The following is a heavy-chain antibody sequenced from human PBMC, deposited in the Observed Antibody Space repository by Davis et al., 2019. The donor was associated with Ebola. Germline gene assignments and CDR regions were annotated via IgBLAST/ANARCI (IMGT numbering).Heavy chain of an antibody. Sequence: SVKVSCKASGYTFTSYAISWVRQAPGQGLEWMGGIIPIFGTANYAQKFQGRVTITADESTSTAYMELSSLRSEDTAVYYCAKDEVRGYYDFWSGCGDYWGQGTLVTVSS. CDR2: IIPIFGTA. CDR1: GYTFTSYA. J-gene: IGHJ4*02. D-gene: IGHD3-3*01. V-gene: IGHV1-69*13. CDR3: AKDEVRGYYDFWSGCGDY.